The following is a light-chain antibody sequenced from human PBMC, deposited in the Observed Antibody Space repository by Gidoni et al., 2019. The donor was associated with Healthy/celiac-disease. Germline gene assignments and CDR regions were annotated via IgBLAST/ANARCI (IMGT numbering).Light chain of an antibody. CDR3: QQYGSSPKLT. CDR2: GAS. J-gene: IGKJ4*01. CDR1: QSVSRSY. Sequence: ESVLTQSPGTLSLSPGERATLSCRASQSVSRSYLAWYQQKPGQAPRLLTYGASSRATGIPDRFSGSGSGTDFTLTISRLEPEDFAVYYCQQYGSSPKLTFGGGTKVEIK. V-gene: IGKV3-20*01.